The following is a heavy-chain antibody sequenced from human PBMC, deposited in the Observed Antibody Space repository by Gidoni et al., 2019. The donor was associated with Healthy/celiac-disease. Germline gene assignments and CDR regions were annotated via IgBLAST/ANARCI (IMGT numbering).Heavy chain of an antibody. V-gene: IGHV3-30-3*01. CDR2: ISYDGSNK. CDR1: GCTFSSYA. J-gene: IGHJ4*02. D-gene: IGHD1-26*01. CDR3: ARGGSYHCFDY. Sequence: QVQLVESGGGVVQPGRSLRLSCAASGCTFSSYAMHWVRQAPGKGLEWVAVISYDGSNKYYAASVKGRFTISRDNSKNTLYLQMNSLRAEDTAVYYCARGGSYHCFDYWGQGTLVTVSS.